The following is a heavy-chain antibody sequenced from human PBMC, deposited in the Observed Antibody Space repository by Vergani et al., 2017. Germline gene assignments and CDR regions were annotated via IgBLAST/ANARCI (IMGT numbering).Heavy chain of an antibody. D-gene: IGHD6-25*01. CDR3: ARVDTQVPATSHFYYMDV. V-gene: IGHV4-59*01. J-gene: IGHJ6*03. CDR1: GGSISSYY. Sequence: QVQLQESGPGLVKPSETLSLTCTISGGSISSYYWIWIRQPPGKGLEWIGYIYYSGSTNYDSSLKSRVTMSVDTSKNQFSLKLNSVTAADTAVYYCARVDTQVPATSHFYYMDVWGKGTTVVVSS. CDR2: IYYSGST.